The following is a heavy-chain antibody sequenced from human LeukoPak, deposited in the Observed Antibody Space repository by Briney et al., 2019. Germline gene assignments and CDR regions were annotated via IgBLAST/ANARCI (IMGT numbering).Heavy chain of an antibody. D-gene: IGHD2-2*01. V-gene: IGHV3-23*01. CDR3: AKAGSGYCSSTSCLYYFDY. CDR1: GFTFGNYA. CDR2: IGDTGRST. Sequence: GGSLRLSCAASGFTFGNYAMSWVRQAPGKGLEWVSAIGDTGRSTYYADSVKGRLTISRDNSRNTLYLQMNSLRAEDTAIYYCAKAGSGYCSSTSCLYYFDYWGQGTLVTVSS. J-gene: IGHJ4*02.